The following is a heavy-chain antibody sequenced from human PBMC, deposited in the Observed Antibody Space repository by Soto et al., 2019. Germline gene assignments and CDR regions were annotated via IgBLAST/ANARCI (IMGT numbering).Heavy chain of an antibody. J-gene: IGHJ4*02. D-gene: IGHD5-18*01. CDR3: ARALGYTYGHLPIDY. V-gene: IGHV4-34*01. Sequence: SETLSLTCAVYGGSFSGYYWSWIRQPPGKGLEWIGEINHSGSTNYNPSLKSRVTISVDTSKNQFSLNLSSVTAADTALYYCARALGYTYGHLPIDYWGQGTLVTVSS. CDR1: GGSFSGYY. CDR2: INHSGST.